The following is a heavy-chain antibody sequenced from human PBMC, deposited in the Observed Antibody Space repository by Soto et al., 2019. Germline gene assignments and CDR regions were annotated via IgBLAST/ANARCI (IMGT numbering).Heavy chain of an antibody. CDR3: VKKDNWSES. CDR1: GFTFSSYG. CDR2: INGRGSDT. Sequence: DVQLLESGGGLEQPGGSLRLSCAASGFTFSSYGMTWVRQTPGKGLEWVSIINGRGSDTYYADSVKGRFTISRDNSRNTLYLQMNGLRVEDSAIYYCVKKDNWSESWGQGTLVTVAS. J-gene: IGHJ5*01. V-gene: IGHV3-23*01.